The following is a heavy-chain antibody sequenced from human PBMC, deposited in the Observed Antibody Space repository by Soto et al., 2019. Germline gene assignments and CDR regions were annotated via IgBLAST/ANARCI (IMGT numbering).Heavy chain of an antibody. J-gene: IGHJ4*02. CDR3: ARQALYDYIWGSYPNYFDY. CDR1: GGSISSSSYY. V-gene: IGHV4-39*01. D-gene: IGHD3-16*02. Sequence: SETLSLTCTVSGGSISSSSYYWGWIRQPPGKGLEWIGSIYYSGSTYYNPSLKSRVTISVDTSKKQFSLKLSTVTAADSAVYYCARQALYDYIWGSYPNYFDYWGQGTLVTVSS. CDR2: IYYSGST.